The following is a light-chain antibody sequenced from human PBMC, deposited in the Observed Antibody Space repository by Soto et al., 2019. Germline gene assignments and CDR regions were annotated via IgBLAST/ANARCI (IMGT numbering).Light chain of an antibody. Sequence: QSALTQPASVSGSPGQSITIFCTGTSSDVGSYNYVPWYQHHPGKAPKLIIYEVSNRPSGVSNRFSGSKSDNTASLTISGLQTEDEGDYYCSSYTGTSPLWVFGGGTKLTVL. CDR2: EVS. V-gene: IGLV2-14*01. J-gene: IGLJ3*02. CDR1: SSDVGSYNY. CDR3: SSYTGTSPLWV.